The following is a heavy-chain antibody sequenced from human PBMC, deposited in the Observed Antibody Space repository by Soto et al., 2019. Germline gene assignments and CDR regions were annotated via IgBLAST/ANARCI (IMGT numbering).Heavy chain of an antibody. J-gene: IGHJ6*02. CDR2: ISPIFGTA. V-gene: IGHV1-69*01. CDR3: ARASSSPYGMDV. Sequence: QVQLVQSGAELKKPGSSVKVSCKASGGTFSSYAISWVRQAPGQGLEWMGGISPIFGTANYAQKFHGRVTITEDESTSTAYMELSSLRSEDTAGYYGARASSSPYGMDVWGQGTTVTVSS. D-gene: IGHD6-6*01. CDR1: GGTFSSYA.